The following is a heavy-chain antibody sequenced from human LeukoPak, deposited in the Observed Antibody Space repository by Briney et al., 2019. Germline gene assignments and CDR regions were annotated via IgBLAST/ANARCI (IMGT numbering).Heavy chain of an antibody. D-gene: IGHD2-15*01. CDR1: GFTFSSYG. CDR2: IRYDGSNK. CDR3: AKSDCSGGNCYSLDY. Sequence: GGSLRLSCAASGFTFSSYGMHWVRQAPGKGLEWVTFIRYDGSNKYYADSVKGRFTISRDNSKNTLYLRMNSLRAEDTAVYYCAKSDCSGGNCYSLDYWGQGTLVTVSS. V-gene: IGHV3-30*02. J-gene: IGHJ4*02.